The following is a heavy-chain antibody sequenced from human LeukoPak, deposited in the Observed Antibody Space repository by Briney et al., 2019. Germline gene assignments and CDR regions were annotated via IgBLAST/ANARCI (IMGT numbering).Heavy chain of an antibody. V-gene: IGHV3-7*01. CDR2: IRPDGSEQ. Sequence: GGSLILSCAASGFTFTNFWMNWIRRAPGRGLEWVANIRPDGSEQFYVDSVKGRFTISRDNAKNSEYLQMNSLRADDTAVYYCAGRDSARNPWAYWGQGTLVTVST. CDR1: GFTFTNFW. CDR3: AGRDSARNPWAY. J-gene: IGHJ4*02. D-gene: IGHD4-11*01.